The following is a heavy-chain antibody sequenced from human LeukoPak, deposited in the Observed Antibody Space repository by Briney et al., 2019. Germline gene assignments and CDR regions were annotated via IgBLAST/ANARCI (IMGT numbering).Heavy chain of an antibody. Sequence: GASVKVSCKASGYTFSSYYMHWVRQAPGQGPEWMGIINPSGDSTSYAQKFQGRVTMTRDTSTSTVYMELSSLRSEDTAVYYCASPPVGQWLVQGGDAFDIWGQGTMVTVSS. CDR2: INPSGDST. CDR1: GYTFSSYY. CDR3: ASPPVGQWLVQGGDAFDI. V-gene: IGHV1-46*01. D-gene: IGHD6-19*01. J-gene: IGHJ3*02.